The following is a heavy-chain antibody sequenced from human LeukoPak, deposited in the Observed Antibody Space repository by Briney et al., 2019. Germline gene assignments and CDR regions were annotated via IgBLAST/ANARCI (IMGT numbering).Heavy chain of an antibody. J-gene: IGHJ4*02. V-gene: IGHV3-74*03. D-gene: IGHD3-10*01. CDR3: VRDLGPGDS. CDR1: GFSFSSGW. Sequence: GGSLRLSCAASGFSFSSGWMHWVRQAPGKGLVWVSRINADGTITTYADSVKGRFTTSRDNAKNTLYLQMNGLRADDTAVYYCVRDLGPGDSWGQGTLVTVSS. CDR2: INADGTIT.